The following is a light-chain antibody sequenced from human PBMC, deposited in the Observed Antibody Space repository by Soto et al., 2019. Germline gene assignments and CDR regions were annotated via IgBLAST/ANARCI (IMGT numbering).Light chain of an antibody. CDR1: QSVRSN. Sequence: EIVMTQSPATLSVSLGERATLSCRASQSVRSNLAWYQQKPGQAPRLLIYGASTRATGIPARFSGSGSGTEFTLTISSLQSEDFALYYCQQYNKFPSLTFGGGTKVEIK. CDR3: QQYNKFPSLT. V-gene: IGKV3-15*01. CDR2: GAS. J-gene: IGKJ4*01.